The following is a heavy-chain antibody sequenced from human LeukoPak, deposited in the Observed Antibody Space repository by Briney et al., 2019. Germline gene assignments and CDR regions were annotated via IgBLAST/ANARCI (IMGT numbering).Heavy chain of an antibody. Sequence: GGTLRLSCEVSGFTFNSYVMSWVRRAPGKGLEWVSSFNGRGGYTFYANSVKGRFTLSSDNSKNTLHLQMISLRAEDTAVYYCAKGDQPLLYGGAFDSWGQGTLVTVPS. V-gene: IGHV3-23*01. CDR3: AKGDQPLLYGGAFDS. CDR2: FNGRGGYT. D-gene: IGHD2-2*02. CDR1: GFTFNSYV. J-gene: IGHJ4*02.